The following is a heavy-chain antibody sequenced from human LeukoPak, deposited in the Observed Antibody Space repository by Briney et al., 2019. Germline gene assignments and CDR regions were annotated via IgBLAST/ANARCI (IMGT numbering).Heavy chain of an antibody. CDR3: ARAEGDYYGSGSYFDY. D-gene: IGHD3-10*01. CDR2: ISSSGSTI. V-gene: IGHV3-11*01. Sequence: GGSLRLSCAASGFTLSDYYMSWIRQAPGKGLEWASYISSSGSTIYYADSVKGRFTISRDNAKNSLYLQMNSLRAEDTAVYYCARAEGDYYGSGSYFDYWGQGTLVTVSS. CDR1: GFTLSDYY. J-gene: IGHJ4*02.